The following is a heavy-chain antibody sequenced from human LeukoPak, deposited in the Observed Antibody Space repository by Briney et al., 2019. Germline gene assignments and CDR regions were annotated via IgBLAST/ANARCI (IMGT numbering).Heavy chain of an antibody. CDR1: GFTFNTYW. Sequence: PGASLRLSCEASGFTFNTYWIHWVRHAPGKGLVWVSRVNEDGSETNYADSVKGRLTISRGNAKNTAYLEMNSLRAEDTAVYYCARAKPADFDLWGRGTLLTVSS. V-gene: IGHV3-74*01. J-gene: IGHJ2*01. CDR3: ARAKPADFDL. CDR2: VNEDGSET.